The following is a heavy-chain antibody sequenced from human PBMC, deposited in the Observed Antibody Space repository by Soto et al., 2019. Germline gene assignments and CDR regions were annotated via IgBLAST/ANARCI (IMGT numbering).Heavy chain of an antibody. CDR3: ARAISEWLVHIDY. D-gene: IGHD6-19*01. CDR2: IYYSGST. J-gene: IGHJ4*02. Sequence: SETLSLTCTVSGGSISSGDYYWSWIRQPPGKGLEWIGYIYYSGSTYYNPSLKSRVTISVDTSKNQFSLKLSSVTAADTAVYYCARAISEWLVHIDYWGQGTLVTVSS. V-gene: IGHV4-30-4*01. CDR1: GGSISSGDYY.